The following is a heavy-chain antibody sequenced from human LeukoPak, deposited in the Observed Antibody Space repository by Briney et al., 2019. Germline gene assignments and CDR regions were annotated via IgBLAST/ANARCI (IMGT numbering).Heavy chain of an antibody. Sequence: GGSLRLSCAASGFTFSSYGMTWVRQAPGKGLEWVSTFGASGNTYYADSVKGRFTISRDNSKNTLYLQMNGLRAEDTAVYYCAKDRNAVTTRIPDYWGQGTLVTVSS. CDR1: GFTFSSYG. CDR2: FGASGNT. J-gene: IGHJ4*02. D-gene: IGHD4-17*01. CDR3: AKDRNAVTTRIPDY. V-gene: IGHV3-23*01.